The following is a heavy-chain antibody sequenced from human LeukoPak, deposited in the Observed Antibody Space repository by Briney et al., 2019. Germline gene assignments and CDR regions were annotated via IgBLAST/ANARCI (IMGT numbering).Heavy chain of an antibody. Sequence: GASVKVSCKASGYTFTGYYVHWVRQAPGQGLEWMGWINPNSGGTNYAQTFQGRVTMTTDTSTSTAYMELRSLRSDDTAVYYCARDIVVDSGSYYMEYFDYWGQGTLVTVSS. J-gene: IGHJ4*02. CDR1: GYTFTGYY. V-gene: IGHV1-2*02. D-gene: IGHD1-26*01. CDR2: INPNSGGT. CDR3: ARDIVVDSGSYYMEYFDY.